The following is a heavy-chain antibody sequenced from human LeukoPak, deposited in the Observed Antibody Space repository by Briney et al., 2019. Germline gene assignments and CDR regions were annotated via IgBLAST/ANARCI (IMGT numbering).Heavy chain of an antibody. V-gene: IGHV1-69*10. Sequence: ASVKVSCKASGGTFTSYTISWVRQAPGQGLEWMGRIIPILGIANYAQKFQGRVTMTPDKSTSTAYMELSSLRSEDTAVYYWARDEGYDFWSGRGAYYYYYMDVWGKGTTVTVSS. CDR2: IIPILGIA. CDR3: ARDEGYDFWSGRGAYYYYYMDV. CDR1: GGTFTSYT. D-gene: IGHD3-3*01. J-gene: IGHJ6*03.